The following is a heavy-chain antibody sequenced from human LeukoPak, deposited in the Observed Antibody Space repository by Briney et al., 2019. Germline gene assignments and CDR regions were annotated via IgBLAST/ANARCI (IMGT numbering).Heavy chain of an antibody. CDR1: GFTFSSYW. CDR2: IKQDGSGR. J-gene: IGHJ4*02. V-gene: IGHV3-7*01. D-gene: IGHD1-7*01. CDR3: ASRAGKPGNTPWCFDY. Sequence: GGSLRLSCAASGFTFSSYWMTWVRQAPGKGPEWVANIKQDGSGRNYVDSVKGRFTIARDNTQNSLYLQMTSVRGEDTAVYYCASRAGKPGNTPWCFDYCGQGALVTVSS.